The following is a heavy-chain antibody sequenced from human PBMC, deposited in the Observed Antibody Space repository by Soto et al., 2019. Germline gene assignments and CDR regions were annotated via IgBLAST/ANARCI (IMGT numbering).Heavy chain of an antibody. Sequence: QVQLVQSGAEVKKPGASVKVSCRASGYTFTSYDINWVRQATGQGLEWMGWTNPNSRNTGYAQKFQGRVTNTRNTSTTTAYMELSSLRSEDTAVYYGARGLLAQQLFAPSWFDPWGQGTLVTVSS. D-gene: IGHD6-13*01. CDR2: TNPNSRNT. J-gene: IGHJ5*02. CDR3: ARGLLAQQLFAPSWFDP. V-gene: IGHV1-8*01. CDR1: GYTFTSYD.